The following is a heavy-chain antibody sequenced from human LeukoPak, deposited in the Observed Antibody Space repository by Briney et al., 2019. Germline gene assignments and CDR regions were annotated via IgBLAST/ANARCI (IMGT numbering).Heavy chain of an antibody. CDR1: GFTFSSYS. J-gene: IGHJ4*02. CDR3: ARTPGLIPRNFDY. Sequence: GGSLRLSCAASGFTFSSYSMNWVRQAPGKGLEWVSSISSSSSYIYYADSVEGRFTISRDNAKNSLYLQMNSLRAEDTAVYYCARTPGLIPRNFDYWGQGTLVTVSS. V-gene: IGHV3-21*01. CDR2: ISSSSSYI.